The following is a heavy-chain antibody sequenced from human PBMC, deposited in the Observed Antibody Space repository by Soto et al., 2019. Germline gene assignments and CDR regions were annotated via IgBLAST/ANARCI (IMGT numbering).Heavy chain of an antibody. CDR3: ARGLGRVAARPPFDY. Sequence: HPGGSLRLSCAASGFSVSSNYMSWVRQAPGKGLEWVSVFYAGGTTSYADSVKGRFTISRDNSKNTLYLQMNSLRAEDTAVYFCARGLGRVAARPPFDYWGQGTLVTVSS. CDR1: GFSVSSNY. J-gene: IGHJ4*02. D-gene: IGHD6-6*01. V-gene: IGHV3-53*01. CDR2: FYAGGTT.